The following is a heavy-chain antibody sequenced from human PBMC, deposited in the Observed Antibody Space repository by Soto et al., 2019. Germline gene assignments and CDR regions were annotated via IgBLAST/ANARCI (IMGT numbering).Heavy chain of an antibody. CDR2: IYHSGST. CDR1: GGSISSSNW. V-gene: IGHV4-4*02. J-gene: IGHJ6*02. D-gene: IGHD3-3*01. CDR3: GILDNYYYGMDV. Sequence: KASETLSLTCAVSGGSISSSNWWSWVRQPPGKGLEWIGEIYHSGSTNYNPSLKSRVTISVDKSKNQFSLKLSSVTAADTAVYYCGILDNYYYGMDVWGQGTTVTVSS.